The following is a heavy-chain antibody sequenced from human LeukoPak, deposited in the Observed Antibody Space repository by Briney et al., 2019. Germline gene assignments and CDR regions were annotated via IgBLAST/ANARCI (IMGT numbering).Heavy chain of an antibody. CDR3: AKRLYDNSGHDY. J-gene: IGHJ4*02. CDR1: GFTFSRNA. D-gene: IGHD3-22*01. Sequence: GGSLRLSCAASGFTFSRNAIHWVRQGPGKGLEWVSYIAHHGSNKYYADSVKGRFTISRDNSKNTLYLQMNSLRAEDTAVYYCAKRLYDNSGHDYWGQGTLVTVSS. V-gene: IGHV3-30*02. CDR2: IAHHGSNK.